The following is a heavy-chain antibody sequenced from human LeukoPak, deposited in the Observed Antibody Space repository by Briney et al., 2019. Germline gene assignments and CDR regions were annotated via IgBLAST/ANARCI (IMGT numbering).Heavy chain of an antibody. V-gene: IGHV4-59*01. CDR1: GGSIRSYY. Sequence: PSETLSLTCTVSGGSIRSYYWCWIRQPPGKGLEWIGYIYYSGSTNYNPSLKSRVTISVDTSKNQFSLKLSSVTAADTAVYYCARDNNNWYGWFDPWGQGTLVTVSS. CDR2: IYYSGST. CDR3: ARDNNNWYGWFDP. D-gene: IGHD1-1*01. J-gene: IGHJ5*02.